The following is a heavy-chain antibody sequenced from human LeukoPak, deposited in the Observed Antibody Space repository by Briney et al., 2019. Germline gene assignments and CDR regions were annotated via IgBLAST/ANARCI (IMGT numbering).Heavy chain of an antibody. Sequence: ASVKVSCKASGYTFTDYYLHWVRQAPGQGLEWMGCINPNSHGINYAQKFQGRVTMTRDTSISTAYMELSRLRSDDTAVYYCARVKALGIVGSTTVFDPWGQGTLVTVSS. CDR3: ARVKALGIVGSTTVFDP. J-gene: IGHJ5*02. V-gene: IGHV1-2*02. CDR1: GYTFTDYY. CDR2: INPNSHGI. D-gene: IGHD1-26*01.